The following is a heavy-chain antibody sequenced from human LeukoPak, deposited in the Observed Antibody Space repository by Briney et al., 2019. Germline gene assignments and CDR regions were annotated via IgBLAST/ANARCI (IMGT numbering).Heavy chain of an antibody. Sequence: SGGSLRLSCAASGFTFSNAWMSWVRQAPGKGLEWVSAISGSGGSTYYADSVKGRFTISRDNSKNTLYLQMNSLRAEDTAVYYCARDSAWDYFDYWGQGTLDTVSS. D-gene: IGHD7-27*01. V-gene: IGHV3-23*01. CDR2: ISGSGGST. CDR3: ARDSAWDYFDY. J-gene: IGHJ4*02. CDR1: GFTFSNAW.